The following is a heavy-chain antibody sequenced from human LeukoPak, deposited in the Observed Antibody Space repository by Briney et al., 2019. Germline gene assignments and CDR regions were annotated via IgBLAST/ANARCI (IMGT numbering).Heavy chain of an antibody. CDR1: GGSISSGSYY. J-gene: IGHJ6*03. V-gene: IGHV4-61*02. CDR3: ARDQLGYSYAYYYYYYMDV. D-gene: IGHD5-18*01. CDR2: IYTSGST. Sequence: SETLSLTCTVSGGSISSGSYYWSWIRQPAGKGLEWIGRIYTSGSTNYNPSLKSRVTISVDTSKNQFSLKLSSVTAADTAVYYCARDQLGYSYAYYYYYYMDVWGKGTTVTVSS.